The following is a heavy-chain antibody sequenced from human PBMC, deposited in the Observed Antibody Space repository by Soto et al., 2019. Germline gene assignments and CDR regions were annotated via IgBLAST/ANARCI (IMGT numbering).Heavy chain of an antibody. D-gene: IGHD2-21*02. CDR3: ARGYYCGGDCYPLYFDY. CDR2: ISYDGSNK. Sequence: GGSLRLSCAASGFTFISYAMHWVLQAPCKGLEWVAVISYDGSNKYYADSVKGRFTISRDNSKNTLYLQMNSLRAEDTAVYYCARGYYCGGDCYPLYFDYWGQGTLVTVSS. J-gene: IGHJ4*02. CDR1: GFTFISYA. V-gene: IGHV3-30-3*01.